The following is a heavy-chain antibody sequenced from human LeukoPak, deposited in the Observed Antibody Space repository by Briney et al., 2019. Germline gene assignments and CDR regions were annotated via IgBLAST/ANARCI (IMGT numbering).Heavy chain of an antibody. Sequence: AGRSLRLSCAASGFTFSSCGMHWVRQAPGKGPVWVSRIKSDGSSTRFADSVQGRFTISRDNGKNTVYLQMNSLRAEDAAVYYCARGGDTSNWYPGYFDYWGQGALVTVSS. CDR3: ARGGDTSNWYPGYFDY. V-gene: IGHV3-74*01. CDR1: GFTFSSCG. D-gene: IGHD6-13*01. CDR2: IKSDGSST. J-gene: IGHJ4*02.